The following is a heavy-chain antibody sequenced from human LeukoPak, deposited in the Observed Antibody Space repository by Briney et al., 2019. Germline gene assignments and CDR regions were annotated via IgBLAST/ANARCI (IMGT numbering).Heavy chain of an antibody. CDR3: ARDLGGSYYYFAY. CDR2: ISDSGSAT. CDR1: GFTFSTYS. V-gene: IGHV3-48*01. J-gene: IGHJ4*02. Sequence: PGGSLRLSCAASGFTFSTYSMNWVRQAPGKGLEWISYISDSGSATYYSDSVRGRFTISRDNAKSSVFLQMNSLRAEDTAVYYCARDLGGSYYYFAYWGQGFLVTVSS. D-gene: IGHD1-26*01.